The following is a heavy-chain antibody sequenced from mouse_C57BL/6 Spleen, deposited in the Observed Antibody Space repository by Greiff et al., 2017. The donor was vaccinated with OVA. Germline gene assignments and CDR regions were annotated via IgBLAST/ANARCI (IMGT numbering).Heavy chain of an antibody. D-gene: IGHD2-4*01. CDR1: GFTFSSYT. CDR2: ISGGGGNT. J-gene: IGHJ3*01. CDR3: ARHNYDYDGAWFAY. V-gene: IGHV5-9*01. Sequence: EVQVVESGGGLVKPGGSLKLSCAASGFTFSSYTMSWVRQTPEKRLEWVATISGGGGNTYYPDSVKGRFTISRDNAKNTLYLQMSSLRSEDTALYYCARHNYDYDGAWFAYWGQGTLVTVSA.